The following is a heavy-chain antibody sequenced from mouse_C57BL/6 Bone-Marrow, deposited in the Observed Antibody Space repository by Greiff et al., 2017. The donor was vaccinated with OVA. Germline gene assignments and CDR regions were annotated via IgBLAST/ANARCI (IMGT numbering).Heavy chain of an antibody. CDR1: GYTFTSYW. Sequence: QVQLQQSGAELVKPGASVKLSCKASGYTFTSYWMHWVKQRPGRGLEWIGRIDPNSGGTKYNEKFKSKATLTVDKPSSTAYMQLSSLTSEDSAVDYCAGSTMVKKVYFDYWGQGTTLTVSS. J-gene: IGHJ2*01. CDR2: IDPNSGGT. CDR3: AGSTMVKKVYFDY. V-gene: IGHV1-72*01. D-gene: IGHD2-1*01.